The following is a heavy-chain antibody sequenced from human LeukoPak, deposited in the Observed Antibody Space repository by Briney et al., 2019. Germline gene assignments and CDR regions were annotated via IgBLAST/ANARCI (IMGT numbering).Heavy chain of an antibody. CDR3: TAGGDGTYSSDY. J-gene: IGHJ4*02. D-gene: IGHD1-26*01. CDR1: GITLSDVW. Sequence: GGSLRLSCSVFGITLSDVWMSWVRQAPGKGREWVGRSKGKTGGGTTDVAAPGQGRFSISRDGSKNTLSLQMNSLEIEDTAVYYCTAGGDGTYSSDYWGQGTLVTVS. CDR2: SKGKTGGGTT. V-gene: IGHV3-15*01.